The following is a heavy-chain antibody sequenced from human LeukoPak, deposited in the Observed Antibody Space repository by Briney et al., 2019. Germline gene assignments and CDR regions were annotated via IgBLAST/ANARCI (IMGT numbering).Heavy chain of an antibody. Sequence: GGSLRLSCAASGFTFSSYAMHWVRQAPGKGLEYVSAISSNGGSTYYANSVKGRFTISRDNSKNTLYLQMGSLRAEDMAVYYCARGELYYDFWSGHLGGGYLQHWGQGTLVTVSS. D-gene: IGHD3-3*01. CDR3: ARGELYYDFWSGHLGGGYLQH. CDR1: GFTFSSYA. CDR2: ISSNGGST. J-gene: IGHJ1*01. V-gene: IGHV3-64*01.